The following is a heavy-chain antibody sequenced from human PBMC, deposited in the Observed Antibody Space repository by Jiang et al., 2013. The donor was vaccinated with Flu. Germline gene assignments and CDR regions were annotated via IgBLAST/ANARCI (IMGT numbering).Heavy chain of an antibody. J-gene: IGHJ3*02. V-gene: IGHV1-69*01. Sequence: KFQGRVTITADESTSTAYMELSSLRSEDTAVYYCARDPMIRGVPGAFDIWGQGTMVTVSS. D-gene: IGHD3-10*01. CDR3: ARDPMIRGVPGAFDI.